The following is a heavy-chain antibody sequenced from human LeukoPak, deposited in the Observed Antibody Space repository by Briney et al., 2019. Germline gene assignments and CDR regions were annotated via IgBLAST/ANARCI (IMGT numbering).Heavy chain of an antibody. D-gene: IGHD3-16*02. J-gene: IGHJ5*02. CDR2: INPNSGGT. CDR1: GYTFTGYY. CDR3: ARARPVRDSFGGVIVWFDP. Sequence: ASVKVSCKASGYTFTGYYMHGVRQAPGQGREWMGRINPNSGGTNYAQKFQGGVTMTRDTSISTAYMQLSRLRSDDTAVYYCARARPVRDSFGGVIVWFDPWGQGTLVTVSS. V-gene: IGHV1-2*06.